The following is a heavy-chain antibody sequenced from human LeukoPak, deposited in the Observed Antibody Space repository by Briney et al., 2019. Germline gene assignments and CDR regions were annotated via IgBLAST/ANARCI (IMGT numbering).Heavy chain of an antibody. D-gene: IGHD6-13*01. CDR3: ARGRYLTTTGGAAAGFLDY. CDR1: GASFSGYY. CDR2: INHSGSI. V-gene: IGHV4-34*01. J-gene: IGHJ4*02. Sequence: SETLSLTCAVSGASFSGYYWNWIRQFPGKGLEWIGEINHSGSINYKSSLKSRVTISVDTSQKQFSLRLSSVTAADTAVYYCARGRYLTTTGGAAAGFLDYWGQGSPVTVST.